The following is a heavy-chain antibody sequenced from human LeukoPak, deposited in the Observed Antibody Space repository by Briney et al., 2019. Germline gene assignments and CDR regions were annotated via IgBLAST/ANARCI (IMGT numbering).Heavy chain of an antibody. V-gene: IGHV4-59*12. D-gene: IGHD6-6*01. CDR1: GGSISSYY. Sequence: SETLSLTCSVSGGSISSYYWSWIRQPPGKGLEWIGYIYYSGSTYYNPSLKSRVTISVDTSKNQFSLKLSSVTAADTAVYYCARGIWGSRSSSSAYYFDYWGQGTLVTVSS. CDR2: IYYSGST. CDR3: ARGIWGSRSSSSAYYFDY. J-gene: IGHJ4*02.